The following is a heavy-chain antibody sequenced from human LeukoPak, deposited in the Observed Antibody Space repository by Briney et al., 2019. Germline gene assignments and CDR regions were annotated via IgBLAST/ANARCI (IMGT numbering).Heavy chain of an antibody. CDR2: IIPMFDTA. Sequence: ASVKVSCKASGGTIGSYAIMWVRQAPGQGREWMGGIIPMFDTADYPQKFQGRVTFTADESTNTAYMELRSLRSEDTAVYYCARGSGYGLYYFDYWGQGTLVTVSS. D-gene: IGHD5-12*01. V-gene: IGHV1-69*13. CDR1: GGTIGSYA. CDR3: ARGSGYGLYYFDY. J-gene: IGHJ4*02.